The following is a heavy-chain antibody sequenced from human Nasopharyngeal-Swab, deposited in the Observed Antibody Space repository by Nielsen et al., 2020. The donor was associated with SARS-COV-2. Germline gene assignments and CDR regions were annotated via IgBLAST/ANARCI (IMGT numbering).Heavy chain of an antibody. CDR1: GFTVSSNY. CDR3: ASSGYSYGPLPDYYYYYGMDV. Sequence: GGSLRLSCAASGFTVSSNYMSWVRRAPGKGLEWVSVIYSGGSTYYADSVKGRFTISRDNSKNTLYLQMNSLRAEDTAVYYCASSGYSYGPLPDYYYYYGMDVWGQGTTVTVSS. V-gene: IGHV3-53*01. D-gene: IGHD5-18*01. CDR2: IYSGGST. J-gene: IGHJ6*02.